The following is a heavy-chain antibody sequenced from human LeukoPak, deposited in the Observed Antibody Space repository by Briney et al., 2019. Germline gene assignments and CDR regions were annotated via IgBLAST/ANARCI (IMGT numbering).Heavy chain of an antibody. J-gene: IGHJ4*02. CDR2: ISWNSVNI. CDR3: AKGTMIVVAVGDYFDF. V-gene: IGHV3-9*03. Sequence: GRSLRLSCAASGFAFDDYAMHWVRQAPGKGLEWVSGISWNSVNIGYADSVKGRFTISRDNAKNSLYLQMNSLRAEDMALYYCAKGTMIVVAVGDYFDFWGQGTLVTVSS. D-gene: IGHD3-22*01. CDR1: GFAFDDYA.